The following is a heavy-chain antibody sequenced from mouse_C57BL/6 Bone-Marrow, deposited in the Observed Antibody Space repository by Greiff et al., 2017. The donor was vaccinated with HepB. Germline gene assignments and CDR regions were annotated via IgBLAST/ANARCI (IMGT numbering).Heavy chain of an antibody. D-gene: IGHD1-1*01. V-gene: IGHV1-59*01. Sequence: QVQLQQPGAELVRPGTSVKLSCKASGYTFTSYWMHWVKQRPGQGLEWIGVIDPSDSYTNYNQKFKGKATLTVDTSSSTAYMQLSSLTSEDSAVYYCGCYGSSLDYWGQGTTLTVSS. J-gene: IGHJ2*01. CDR3: GCYGSSLDY. CDR2: IDPSDSYT. CDR1: GYTFTSYW.